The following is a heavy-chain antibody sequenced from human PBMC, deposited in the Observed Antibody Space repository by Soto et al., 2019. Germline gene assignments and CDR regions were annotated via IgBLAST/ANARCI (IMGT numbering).Heavy chain of an antibody. CDR1: GGSISSYY. CDR2: IYYNGNT. J-gene: IGHJ4*02. Sequence: PSETLSLTCTVSGGSISSYYWSWIRQPPGKGLEWIGYIYYNGNTNYNPSLKSRVTISVDTSKNQFSLKLTSVTAADTAVYYCARHGYSGYGFHYDYWGPGTLVTVSS. V-gene: IGHV4-59*08. D-gene: IGHD5-12*01. CDR3: ARHGYSGYGFHYDY.